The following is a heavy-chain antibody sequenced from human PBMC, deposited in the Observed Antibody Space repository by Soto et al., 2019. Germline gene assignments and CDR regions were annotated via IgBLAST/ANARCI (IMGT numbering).Heavy chain of an antibody. D-gene: IGHD3-9*01. V-gene: IGHV1-18*01. CDR2: INNYDGHR. CDR3: ARDISFSMDH. J-gene: IGHJ4*02. CDR1: GYTFNNYG. Sequence: QVQLVQSGAEVKKPGASVKVSCKASGYTFNNYGISWMRQAPGQGLEWMGWINNYDGHRNLPQKFQGRITVTADTSTTTVYMELENLTSDDTAVYYCARDISFSMDHWGKGTLVSVSS.